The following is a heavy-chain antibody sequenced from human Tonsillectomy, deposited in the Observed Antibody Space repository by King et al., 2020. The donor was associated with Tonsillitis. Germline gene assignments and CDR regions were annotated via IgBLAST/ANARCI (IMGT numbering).Heavy chain of an antibody. J-gene: IGHJ4*02. CDR1: GFTFSSYS. CDR3: ARDGRGGYDSFDY. CDR2: ISSSSTYI. D-gene: IGHD5-12*01. V-gene: IGHV3-21*01. Sequence: VRLVESGGVLVKPGGSLRLSCAASGFTFSSYSMNWVRQAPGKGLEWVSSISSSSTYIYYADSVRGRFTISRDNDKNSLYLQMNSLRAEDTAVYYCARDGRGGYDSFDYWGQGTLVTVSS.